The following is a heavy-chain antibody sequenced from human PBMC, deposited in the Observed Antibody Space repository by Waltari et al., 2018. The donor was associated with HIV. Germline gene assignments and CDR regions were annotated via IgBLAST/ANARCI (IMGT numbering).Heavy chain of an antibody. CDR2: ISYDESKK. CDR1: GLTFSDYG. V-gene: IGHV3-30*18. D-gene: IGHD3-3*02. CDR3: ANTFFKTTLNLYYFGMDV. Sequence: QVRLVESGGGVVQPGRSLRLSCAASGLTFSDYGMHWVRQAPGKGLASVPLISYDESKKYYADSVMGRFTISRDIPKNTLYLQMNSLRAEDSAVYYCANTFFKTTLNLYYFGMDVWGQGTTVIVSS. J-gene: IGHJ6*02.